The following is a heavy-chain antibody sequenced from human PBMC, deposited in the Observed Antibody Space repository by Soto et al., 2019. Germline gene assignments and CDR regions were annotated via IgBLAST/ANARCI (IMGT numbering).Heavy chain of an antibody. D-gene: IGHD1-1*01. CDR2: ISAYNGNT. CDR3: ARASWNNKNLADAFDI. CDR1: GYTFTSYG. V-gene: IGHV1-18*01. J-gene: IGHJ3*02. Sequence: QVQLVQSGAEVKKPGASVKVSCKASGYTFTSYGISWVRQAPGQGLEWMGWISAYNGNTNYAQKRQGRVTMTTDTSTSTAYMELRSLRSDDTAVYYCARASWNNKNLADAFDIWGQGTMVTVSS.